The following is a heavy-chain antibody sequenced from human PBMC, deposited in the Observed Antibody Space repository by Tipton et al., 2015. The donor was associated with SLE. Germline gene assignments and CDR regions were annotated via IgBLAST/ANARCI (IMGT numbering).Heavy chain of an antibody. J-gene: IGHJ1*01. Sequence: GSLRLSCAASGFIFSSYGMHWVRQAPGKGPEWVSTISAGGGSTYYADSVKGRFTISRDNSKNTLYLQMNSLRAEDTAVYYCAKAMADILRGNFQHWGQGTLVTVSS. CDR3: AKAMADILRGNFQH. CDR1: GFIFSSYG. V-gene: IGHV3-23*01. D-gene: IGHD3-9*01. CDR2: ISAGGGST.